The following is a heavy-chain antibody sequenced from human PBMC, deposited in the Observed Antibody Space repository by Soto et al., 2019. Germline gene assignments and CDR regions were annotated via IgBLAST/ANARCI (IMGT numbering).Heavy chain of an antibody. D-gene: IGHD3-22*01. Sequence: QVHLEQSGPEVQKPGASVKVACRASGNTFMTHGISWVRQAPGQGLEWMGWISHYNDNTNYAQKFQGRVSMTTDLSTRTAYMEVRSLRSGDTAVYYCATLRTSGYRTHYFFGMDVWGQGTTVAVSS. CDR1: GNTFMTHG. CDR3: ATLRTSGYRTHYFFGMDV. J-gene: IGHJ6*02. V-gene: IGHV1-18*04. CDR2: ISHYNDNT.